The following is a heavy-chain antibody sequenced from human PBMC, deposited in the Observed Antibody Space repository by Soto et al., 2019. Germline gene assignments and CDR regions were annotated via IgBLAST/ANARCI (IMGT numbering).Heavy chain of an antibody. CDR1: GYTFTNYG. Sequence: ASVKVSCKASGYTFTNYGISWVRQAPGQGLEWMGWISAYNGNTNYAQKLQGRVTMTTDTSTSTAYMELRSLRSDDTAVYYCARTTYGDYELDSDYWGQGTLVTVSS. CDR3: ARTTYGDYELDSDY. D-gene: IGHD4-17*01. J-gene: IGHJ4*02. V-gene: IGHV1-18*01. CDR2: ISAYNGNT.